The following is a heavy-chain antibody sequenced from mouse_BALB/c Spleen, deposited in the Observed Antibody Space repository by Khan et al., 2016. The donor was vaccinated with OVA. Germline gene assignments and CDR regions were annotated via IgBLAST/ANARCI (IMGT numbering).Heavy chain of an antibody. J-gene: IGHJ4*01. D-gene: IGHD2-4*01. Sequence: QVQLQQSGPELVKPGALVKISCKASAYTFTSYDINWVMQRPGQGLEWIGWIYPGDGSIKYNEKFKGKATLTADKSSSTAYMQLSSLTSEKSAVYFCAREGLRGVAMDYGGQGTSVTVSS. CDR3: AREGLRGVAMDY. CDR1: AYTFTSYD. V-gene: IGHV1S56*01. CDR2: IYPGDGSI.